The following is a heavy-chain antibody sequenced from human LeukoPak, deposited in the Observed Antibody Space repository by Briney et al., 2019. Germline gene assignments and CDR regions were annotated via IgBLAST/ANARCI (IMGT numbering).Heavy chain of an antibody. CDR3: ASYDFWSGYFDY. V-gene: IGHV4-59*01. Sequence: SETLSLTCTVSGGSISNYYWSWIRQPPGKGLEWIGYIYYSGSTNYNPSLKSRVTISVDTSKNQFSLKLSSVTAADTAVYYCASYDFWSGYFDYWGQGTLVTVSS. CDR2: IYYSGST. D-gene: IGHD3-3*01. CDR1: GGSISNYY. J-gene: IGHJ4*02.